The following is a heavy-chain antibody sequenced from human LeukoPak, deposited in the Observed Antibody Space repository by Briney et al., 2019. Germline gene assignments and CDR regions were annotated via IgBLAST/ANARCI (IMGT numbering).Heavy chain of an antibody. Sequence: TGRSLRLSCAASGFTFDDYAMHWVRQAPGKGLVWVSRINTDGSSTNYADSVKGRFTISRDNAKNTLYLQMNSLRAEDTAVYCCARVLSGSWDWFDPWGQGTLVTVSS. V-gene: IGHV3-74*01. CDR1: GFTFDDYA. J-gene: IGHJ5*02. D-gene: IGHD3-22*01. CDR2: INTDGSST. CDR3: ARVLSGSWDWFDP.